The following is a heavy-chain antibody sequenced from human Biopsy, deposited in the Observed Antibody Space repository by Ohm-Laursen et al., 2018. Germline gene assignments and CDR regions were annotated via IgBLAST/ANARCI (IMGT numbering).Heavy chain of an antibody. V-gene: IGHV4-59*08. CDR1: GGSISSFY. D-gene: IGHD2-15*01. J-gene: IGHJ4*02. CDR3: ARRGSGGRSFDH. Sequence: GTLSLTCVVSGGSISSFYWTWIRQPPGKGPEWIGDISDSGSTNYKPSLKSRVIISVDTSKNQFSLNLSSVTAADTAVYYCARRGSGGRSFDHWGQGTLVTVSS. CDR2: ISDSGST.